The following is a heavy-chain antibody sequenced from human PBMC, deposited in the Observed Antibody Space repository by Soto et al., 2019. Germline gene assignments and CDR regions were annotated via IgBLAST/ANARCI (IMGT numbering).Heavy chain of an antibody. Sequence: ASVKVSCKASGYTFTSYAMHWVRQAPGQRLEWMGWINAGNGNTKYSQKFQGRVTITRDTSASTAYMELSSLRSEDTAVYYCARVIPHLSMIHAFDIWGQGTMVTVSS. D-gene: IGHD2-21*01. CDR1: GYTFTSYA. CDR2: INAGNGNT. J-gene: IGHJ3*02. V-gene: IGHV1-3*01. CDR3: ARVIPHLSMIHAFDI.